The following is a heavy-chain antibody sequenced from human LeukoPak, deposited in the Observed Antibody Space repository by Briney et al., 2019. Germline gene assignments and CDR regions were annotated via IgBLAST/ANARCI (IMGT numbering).Heavy chain of an antibody. Sequence: SETLSLTCTVSGGSISSGDYHWSWIRQPPGKGLEWIAYMYYSGSTYYNPSLKSRVTMSADTSKNQLSLKLSSVTAADTAVYYCARPYYYDSRIDPWGQGILVTVSS. J-gene: IGHJ5*02. CDR3: ARPYYYDSRIDP. CDR1: GGSISSGDYH. V-gene: IGHV4-30-4*01. CDR2: MYYSGST. D-gene: IGHD3-22*01.